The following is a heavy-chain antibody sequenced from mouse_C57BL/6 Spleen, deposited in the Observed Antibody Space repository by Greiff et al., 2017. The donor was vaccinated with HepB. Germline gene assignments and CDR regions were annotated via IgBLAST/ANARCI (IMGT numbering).Heavy chain of an antibody. V-gene: IGHV1-15*01. CDR3: TREEGTYYGSSYLYYFDY. CDR2: IDPETGGT. J-gene: IGHJ2*01. Sequence: VQVVESGAELVRPGASVTLSCKASGYTFTDYEMHWVKQTPVHGLEWIGAIDPETGGTAYNQKFKGKAILTADKSSSTAYMELRSLTSEDSAVYYCTREEGTYYGSSYLYYFDYWGQGTTLTVSS. D-gene: IGHD1-1*01. CDR1: GYTFTDYE.